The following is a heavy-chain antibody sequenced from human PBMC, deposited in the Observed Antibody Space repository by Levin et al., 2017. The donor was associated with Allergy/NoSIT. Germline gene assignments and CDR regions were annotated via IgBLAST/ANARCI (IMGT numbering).Heavy chain of an antibody. CDR1: GFALSDSA. D-gene: IGHD2-15*01. CDR3: ARGSYCSAGTCYSRLGY. J-gene: IGHJ4*02. CDR2: ISDSGSST. Sequence: PGESLKISCAGSGFALSDSAMTWVRQAPGEGLVWVSGISDSGSSTYYAESVKGRFTISRDFSTNTVFLQMNNLNAEDTALYYCARGSYCSAGTCYSRLGYWGQGILVTVSS. V-gene: IGHV3-23*01.